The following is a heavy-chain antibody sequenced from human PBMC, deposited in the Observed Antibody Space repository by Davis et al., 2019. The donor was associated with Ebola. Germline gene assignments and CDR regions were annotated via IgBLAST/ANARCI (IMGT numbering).Heavy chain of an antibody. CDR1: GGSISSGGYY. CDR2: IYHSGST. J-gene: IGHJ6*02. Sequence: LRLSCTVSGGSISSGGYYWSWIRQHPGKGLEWIGYIYHSGSTYYNPSLKSRVTISVDRSKNQFSLKLSSVTAADTAVYYCARDRYPRGMDVWGQGTTVTVSS. V-gene: IGHV4-30-2*01. D-gene: IGHD1-1*01. CDR3: ARDRYPRGMDV.